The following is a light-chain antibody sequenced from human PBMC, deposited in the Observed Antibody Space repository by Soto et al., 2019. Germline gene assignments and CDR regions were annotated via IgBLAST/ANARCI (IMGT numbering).Light chain of an antibody. J-gene: IGLJ3*02. V-gene: IGLV4-69*01. CDR1: SGHSSYA. Sequence: SLGASAKLTCTRSSGHSSYAIAWHQQQPEKGPRYLMKLNSDGSHSKGDGIPDRFSGSSSGAERYLTISSLQSEDEADYYCQTWGSGIPWVFGGGTKVTV. CDR2: LNSDGSH. CDR3: QTWGSGIPWV.